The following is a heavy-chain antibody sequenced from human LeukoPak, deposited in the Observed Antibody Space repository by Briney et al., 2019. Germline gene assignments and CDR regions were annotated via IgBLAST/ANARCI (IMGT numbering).Heavy chain of an antibody. V-gene: IGHV3-33*08. J-gene: IGHJ3*02. CDR3: ARGHHYYDSSGYSAGAFDI. Sequence: GGSLRLSCAASEFTFSSYWMHWVRQAPGKGLEWVAVIWYDGSNKYYADSVKGRFTISRDNSKNTLYLQMNSLRAEDTAVYYCARGHHYYDSSGYSAGAFDIWGQGTMVTVSS. CDR2: IWYDGSNK. D-gene: IGHD3-22*01. CDR1: EFTFSSYW.